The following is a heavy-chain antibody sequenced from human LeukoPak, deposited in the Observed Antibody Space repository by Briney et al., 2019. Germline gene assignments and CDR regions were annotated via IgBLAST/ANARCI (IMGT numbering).Heavy chain of an antibody. Sequence: SETLSLTCAVYGGSFSGYYWSWIRQPPGKGLEWIGEINHNGNTDYSPSPKSRVTLSVDTSKFQFSLKLSFVTAADTAVYYWARSDRLFGSGSYIAYWGQGTLVSVSS. V-gene: IGHV4-34*01. CDR3: ARSDRLFGSGSYIAY. CDR1: GGSFSGYY. J-gene: IGHJ4*02. CDR2: INHNGNT. D-gene: IGHD3-10*01.